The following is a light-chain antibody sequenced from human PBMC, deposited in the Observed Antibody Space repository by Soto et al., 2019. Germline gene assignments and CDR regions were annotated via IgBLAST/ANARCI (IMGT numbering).Light chain of an antibody. CDR3: QQRNNWS. J-gene: IGKJ3*01. CDR1: QSVGTY. Sequence: EIVLTQSPATLSLSPGERATLSCWASQSVGTYLAWYQQKPGQAPRLLIYDASTRATGVPARFSGSVSGTDFPLTISSLEPEDSAVYYCQQRNNWSFGPGTKVDIK. V-gene: IGKV3-11*01. CDR2: DAS.